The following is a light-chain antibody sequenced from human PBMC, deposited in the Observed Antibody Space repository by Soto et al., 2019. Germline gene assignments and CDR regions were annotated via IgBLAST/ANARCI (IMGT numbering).Light chain of an antibody. CDR1: SGHSSYI. CDR3: ETWDGNTRV. CDR2: LEGSGSY. V-gene: IGLV4-60*02. J-gene: IGLJ3*02. Sequence: QPVLTQSSCASASLGSSVKLTCTLSSGHSSYIIAWHQQQPGKAPRYLMKLEGSGSYNKGSGIPDRFSGSSSGADRYLTISNLQFEDEADYYCETWDGNTRVFGGGTKLTVL.